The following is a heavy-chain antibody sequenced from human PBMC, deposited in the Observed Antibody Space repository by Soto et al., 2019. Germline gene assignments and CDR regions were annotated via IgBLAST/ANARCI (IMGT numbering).Heavy chain of an antibody. Sequence: ASVKVSCKASGYTFTSYYMHWVRQAPGQGLEWMGIINPSGGSTSYAQKFQGRVTMTRDTSTSTVYMELSSLRSEDTAVYYCARERARYNWNPLKGGGSAGFDYWGQGTLVTVSS. D-gene: IGHD1-20*01. J-gene: IGHJ4*02. CDR3: ARERARYNWNPLKGGGSAGFDY. V-gene: IGHV1-46*01. CDR1: GYTFTSYY. CDR2: INPSGGST.